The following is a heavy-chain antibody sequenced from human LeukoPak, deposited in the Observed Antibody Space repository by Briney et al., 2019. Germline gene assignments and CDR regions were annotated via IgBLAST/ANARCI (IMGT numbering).Heavy chain of an antibody. CDR3: ARSLSITYYYDSSGYPLTRDY. J-gene: IGHJ4*02. Sequence: SETLSLTCTVSGGSISSYYWSWIRQPPGKGLEWIGYIYYSGSTNYNPSLKSRVTISVDTSKNQFSLKLSSVTAADTAVYYCARSLSITYYYDSSGYPLTRDYWGQGTLVTVSS. CDR1: GGSISSYY. CDR2: IYYSGST. V-gene: IGHV4-59*08. D-gene: IGHD3-22*01.